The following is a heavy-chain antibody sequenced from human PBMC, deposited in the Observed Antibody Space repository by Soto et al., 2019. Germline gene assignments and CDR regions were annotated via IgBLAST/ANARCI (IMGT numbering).Heavy chain of an antibody. V-gene: IGHV4-39*07. CDR2: IYYSGST. CDR3: ARDYGGVGATQDDY. D-gene: IGHD1-26*01. CDR1: GGSISSSSYY. Sequence: SETLSLTCTVSGGSISSSSYYWGWIRQPPGKGLEWIGGIYYSGSTYYNPSLKSRVTISVDTSKNQFSLKLSSVSAADTAVYYCARDYGGVGATQDDYWGQGTLVTVSS. J-gene: IGHJ4*02.